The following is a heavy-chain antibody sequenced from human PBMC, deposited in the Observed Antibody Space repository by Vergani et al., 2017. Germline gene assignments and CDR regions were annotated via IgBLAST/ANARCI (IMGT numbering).Heavy chain of an antibody. CDR1: GFTFDDYG. Sequence: EVQLVESGGGVVRPGGSLRLSCAASGFTFDDYGMSWVRQAPGKGLEWVGRIKSKTDGGTTDYAAPVKGRFTISRDDSKNTLYLQMNSLKTEDTAVYYCTTDPEYSSPPVDYWGQGTLVTVSS. CDR3: TTDPEYSSPPVDY. J-gene: IGHJ4*02. D-gene: IGHD6-6*01. CDR2: IKSKTDGGTT. V-gene: IGHV3-15*01.